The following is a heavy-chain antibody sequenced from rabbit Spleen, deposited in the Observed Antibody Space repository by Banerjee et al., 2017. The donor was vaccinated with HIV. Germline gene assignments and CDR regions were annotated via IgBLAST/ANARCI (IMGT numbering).Heavy chain of an antibody. CDR2: VGSGATGNT. CDR1: GFTLTNYW. Sequence: QSLEESGGDLVKPGASLTLTCTASGFTLTNYWPCWVRQAPGKGLEWIGCVGSGATGNTYYASWAKGRFTISKTSSTTVTLQMTRLTAADTATYFCARDTSSSFSSYGMDLWGPGTLVTVS. D-gene: IGHD1-1*01. J-gene: IGHJ6*01. V-gene: IGHV1S40*01. CDR3: ARDTSSSFSSYGMDL.